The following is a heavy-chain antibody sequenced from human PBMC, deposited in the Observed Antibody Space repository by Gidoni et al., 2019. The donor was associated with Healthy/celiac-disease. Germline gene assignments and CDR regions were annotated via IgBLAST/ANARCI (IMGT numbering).Heavy chain of an antibody. D-gene: IGHD3-3*01. V-gene: IGHV3-23*01. CDR2: ISGSGGST. CDR1: GFTFSSYA. Sequence: EVQLLESGGGLVQPGGSLRLSCAASGFTFSSYAMRWVRQAPGKGLEWVSAISGSGGSTYYADSVKGRFTISRDNSKNTLYLQMNSLRAEDTAVYYCAKGIPTEYYDFWSGYYPNDAFDIWGQGTMVTVSS. CDR3: AKGIPTEYYDFWSGYYPNDAFDI. J-gene: IGHJ3*02.